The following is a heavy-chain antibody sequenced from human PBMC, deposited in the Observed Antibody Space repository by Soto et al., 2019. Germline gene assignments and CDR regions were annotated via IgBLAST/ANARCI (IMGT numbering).Heavy chain of an antibody. J-gene: IGHJ4*02. CDR1: GGSISSYY. CDR3: ARVAGSWYKSVGYYFDY. V-gene: IGHV4-59*01. D-gene: IGHD6-13*01. Sequence: PSETLSLTCTVSGGSISSYYWSWIRQPPGKGLEWIGYIYYSGSTNYNPSLKSRVTISVDTSKNQFSLKLSSVTAADTAVYYCARVAGSWYKSVGYYFDYWGQGTLVNVSS. CDR2: IYYSGST.